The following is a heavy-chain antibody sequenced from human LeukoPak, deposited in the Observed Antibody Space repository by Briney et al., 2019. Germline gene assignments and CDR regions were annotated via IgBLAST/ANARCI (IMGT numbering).Heavy chain of an antibody. CDR3: ARAGRGTYYYFDY. CDR1: GYMFTRYG. J-gene: IGHJ4*02. CDR2: ISGSNGNT. V-gene: IGHV1-18*01. Sequence: ASVKVSCKASGYMFTRYGISWVRQAPGQELEWMGWISGSNGNTNYAQKFQGRVTMTTDTSTSTAYMELRSLRSDDTAVYYCARAGRGTYYYFDYWGQGTLVTVSS. D-gene: IGHD3-10*01.